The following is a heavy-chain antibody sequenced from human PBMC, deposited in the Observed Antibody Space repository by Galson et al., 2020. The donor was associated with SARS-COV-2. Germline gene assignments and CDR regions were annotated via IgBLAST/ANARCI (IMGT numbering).Heavy chain of an antibody. Sequence: GASVKVSCKASGYSFTDYFLHWVRQAPGQGPEWMAWINPYSGGTNYAQKFEGRITVTRDTSISTVYLEVSGLRFDDTAVYYCARLVGVGLFDGADSWGPGTLVSVSS. J-gene: IGHJ4*02. CDR1: GYSFTDYF. CDR2: INPYSGGT. CDR3: ARLVGVGLFDGADS. D-gene: IGHD3-9*01. V-gene: IGHV1-2*02.